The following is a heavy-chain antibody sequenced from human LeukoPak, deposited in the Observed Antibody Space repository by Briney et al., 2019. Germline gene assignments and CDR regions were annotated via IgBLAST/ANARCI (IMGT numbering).Heavy chain of an antibody. Sequence: GSLRLSCAASGFTFSSYEMNWVRQAPGKGLEWIGEINHSGSTNYNPSLKSRVTISVDTSKNQFSLKLSSVTAADTAVYYCASDGGSGYYFDYWGQGTLVTVSS. V-gene: IGHV4-34*01. D-gene: IGHD6-19*01. CDR1: GFTFSSYE. CDR2: INHSGST. CDR3: ASDGGSGYYFDY. J-gene: IGHJ4*02.